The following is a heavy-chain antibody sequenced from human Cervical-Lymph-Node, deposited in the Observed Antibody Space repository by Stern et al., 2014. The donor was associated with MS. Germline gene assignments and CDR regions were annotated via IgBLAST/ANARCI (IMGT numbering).Heavy chain of an antibody. Sequence: QMQLVQSGPEVEKPGTSVKVSCKASGFTFTSSAVQWVRQARGQRLEWIGWIVVGSGNTNYAQKFQERVTITRDMSTSTAYMELSSLRSEDTAVYYCAAFTVTTDYYYYGMDVWGQGTTVTVSS. D-gene: IGHD4-11*01. V-gene: IGHV1-58*01. CDR1: GFTFTSSA. CDR3: AAFTVTTDYYYYGMDV. J-gene: IGHJ6*02. CDR2: IVVGSGNT.